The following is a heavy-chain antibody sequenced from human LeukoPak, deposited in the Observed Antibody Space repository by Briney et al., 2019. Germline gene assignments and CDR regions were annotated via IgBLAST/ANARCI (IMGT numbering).Heavy chain of an antibody. Sequence: SGTLSLTCTVSGGSISSSNYYWGWIRQPPGKELEWIGSIYYSGSTYYNPSLKSRVTISVDTSKNQCSLKLNSVSAADTAVYYCARHPVLRYLGTWGQGTLVTVSS. V-gene: IGHV4-39*01. CDR2: IYYSGST. CDR3: ARHPVLRYLGT. J-gene: IGHJ4*02. CDR1: GGSISSSNYY. D-gene: IGHD3-9*01.